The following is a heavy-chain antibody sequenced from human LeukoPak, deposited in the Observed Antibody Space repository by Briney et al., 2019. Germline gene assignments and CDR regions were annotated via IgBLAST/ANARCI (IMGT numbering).Heavy chain of an antibody. CDR1: GFTFDDYA. Sequence: GGSLRLSCAASGFTFDDYAMHWVRQAPGKGLEWVSGISWNSGSIGYADSVKGRFTISRDNAKNSLYLQMNSLRAEDTALYYCAKDINDIYGMDVWGQGTTDTVSS. V-gene: IGHV3-9*01. CDR3: AKDINDIYGMDV. D-gene: IGHD3-9*01. CDR2: ISWNSGSI. J-gene: IGHJ6*02.